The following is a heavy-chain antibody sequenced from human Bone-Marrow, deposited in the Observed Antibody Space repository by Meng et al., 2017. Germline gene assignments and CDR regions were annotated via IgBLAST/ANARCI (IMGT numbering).Heavy chain of an antibody. V-gene: IGHV5-51*01. CDR3: ARQEAHSSSWQYYYYHGMDV. CDR2: IYPGDSDT. D-gene: IGHD6-13*01. CDR1: GYSFTSYW. Sequence: GESLKISCKGSGYSFTSYWIGWVRQMPGKGLEWMGIIYPGDSDTRYSPSFQGQFTISADKSISTTYMQLSSLKASDTTMYYCARQEAHSSSWQYYYYHGMDVRGQGTMVTVSS. J-gene: IGHJ6*02.